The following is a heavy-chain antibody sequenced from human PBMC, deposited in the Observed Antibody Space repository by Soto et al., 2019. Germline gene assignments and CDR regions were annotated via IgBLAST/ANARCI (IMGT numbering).Heavy chain of an antibody. CDR3: ASRGGYYGSDFDY. J-gene: IGHJ4*02. CDR2: IIPIFGTA. Sequence: RPSVKVSCKASGGTFSSYAISWVRQAPGQGLEWMGGIIPIFGTANYAQKFQGRVTITADESTSTAYMELSSLRSEDTAVYYCASRGGYYGSDFDYWGQGTLVTVSS. V-gene: IGHV1-69*13. D-gene: IGHD3-22*01. CDR1: GGTFSSYA.